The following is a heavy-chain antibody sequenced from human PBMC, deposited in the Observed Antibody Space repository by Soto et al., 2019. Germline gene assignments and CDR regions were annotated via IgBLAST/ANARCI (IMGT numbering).Heavy chain of an antibody. CDR3: AKDWMVRGIPDY. D-gene: IGHD3-10*01. CDR1: GFTFSSYA. CDR2: ISGSGGST. Sequence: EVQLLESGGGLVQPGGSLRLSCAASGFTFSSYAMSWVRQAPGKGLEWVSAISGSGGSTYYADSVKSRFTISRDNSKNTLYLQMNSLRAEDTAVYYCAKDWMVRGIPDYWGQGTLVTVSS. V-gene: IGHV3-23*01. J-gene: IGHJ4*02.